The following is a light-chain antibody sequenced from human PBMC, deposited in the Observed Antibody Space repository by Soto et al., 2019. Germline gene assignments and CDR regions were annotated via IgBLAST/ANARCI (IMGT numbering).Light chain of an antibody. Sequence: QSALPQPASMSGSPGQSITISCTGTSSDVGGYNYVSWYQQHPGKAPKLMIYEVSNRPSGVSNRFSGSKSGNTASLTISGLQAEDEADYYCSSYTSSSTWVFGGGTKLTVL. V-gene: IGLV2-14*01. CDR1: SSDVGGYNY. CDR2: EVS. J-gene: IGLJ3*02. CDR3: SSYTSSSTWV.